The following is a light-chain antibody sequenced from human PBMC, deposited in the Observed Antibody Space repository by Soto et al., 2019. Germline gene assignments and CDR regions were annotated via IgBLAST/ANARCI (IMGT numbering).Light chain of an antibody. Sequence: DVQMTQSPSSVSASVGDRVTITCRASQDISRWLAWSQQKPGQAPKFLISAASNLQSGDPSRFIGSGSGTDFALTISSLQPEDFATYYCQQRNNFPVTFGQGTRLEMK. J-gene: IGKJ5*01. CDR3: QQRNNFPVT. CDR1: QDISRW. V-gene: IGKV1D-12*01. CDR2: AAS.